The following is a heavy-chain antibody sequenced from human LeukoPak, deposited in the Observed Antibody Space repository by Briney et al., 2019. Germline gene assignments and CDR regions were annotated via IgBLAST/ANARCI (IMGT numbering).Heavy chain of an antibody. CDR3: ARILWFGESYYFDY. D-gene: IGHD3-10*01. CDR2: IYHSGST. CDR1: GGSISSGGYS. J-gene: IGHJ4*02. Sequence: SETLSLTCAVSGGSISSGGYSWTWIRQPPGKGLEWIEYIYHSGSTYYNPSLKSRITISVDRSKNQFSLKLSSVTAADTAVYYCARILWFGESYYFDYWSQGTLVTVSS. V-gene: IGHV4-30-2*01.